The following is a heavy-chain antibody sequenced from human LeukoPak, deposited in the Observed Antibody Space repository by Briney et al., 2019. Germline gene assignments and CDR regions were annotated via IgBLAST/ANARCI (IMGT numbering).Heavy chain of an antibody. CDR2: ISDIGSI. J-gene: IGHJ4*02. CDR3: AGHHPRNTVDF. D-gene: IGHD2/OR15-2a*01. CDR1: GGSISSYY. Sequence: SETLSLTCTVSGGSISSYYWSWIRQPPGKGLEWIAYISDIGSIDYNPSLKSRVTISLDTSKNQFSLKLSSVTAADTAVYYCAGHHPRNTVDFWGQGTLVTVSS. V-gene: IGHV4-59*08.